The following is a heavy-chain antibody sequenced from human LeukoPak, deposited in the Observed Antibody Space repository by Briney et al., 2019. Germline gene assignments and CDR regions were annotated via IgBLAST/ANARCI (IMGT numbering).Heavy chain of an antibody. J-gene: IGHJ5*02. CDR2: INHRGST. D-gene: IGHD6-6*01. V-gene: IGHV4-34*01. Sequence: TSETLSLTCAVYGESFSDYYWSWIRQPPGKGLEWIGEINHRGSTNYNPSLKSRVSISVDTSKNQFSLRLTSVTAADTAVYYCAISSYYRVWFDPWGQGTLVTVSS. CDR3: AISSYYRVWFDP. CDR1: GESFSDYY.